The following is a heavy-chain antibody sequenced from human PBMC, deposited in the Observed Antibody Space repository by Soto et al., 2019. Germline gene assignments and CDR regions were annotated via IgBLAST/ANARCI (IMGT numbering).Heavy chain of an antibody. J-gene: IGHJ3*02. CDR2: FDPEDGET. Sequence: ASVKVSCKVSGYTLTELSMHWVRQAPGKGLEWMGGFDPEDGETIYAQKFQGRVTMTEDTSTDTAYMELSSLRSEDTAVYYCATASLPIVVVPAAIADDAFDIWGQGTMVTVSS. CDR1: GYTLTELS. CDR3: ATASLPIVVVPAAIADDAFDI. D-gene: IGHD2-2*02. V-gene: IGHV1-24*01.